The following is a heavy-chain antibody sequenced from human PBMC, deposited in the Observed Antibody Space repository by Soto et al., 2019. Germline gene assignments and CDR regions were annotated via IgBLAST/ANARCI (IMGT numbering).Heavy chain of an antibody. CDR3: ASSYGTSWYGDY. V-gene: IGHV1-69*01. CDR2: IIPKLGTA. CDR1: GGTFNNYP. Sequence: QVQLVKSGAEVKKPGSSVKVSCKASGGTFNNYPVTWVRQAPGQGLEWMGGIIPKLGTANYAQKFEGRVTITADESTSTAYMELSSLRSEDTAVYYCASSYGTSWYGDYWGQGTLVTVSS. J-gene: IGHJ4*02. D-gene: IGHD6-13*01.